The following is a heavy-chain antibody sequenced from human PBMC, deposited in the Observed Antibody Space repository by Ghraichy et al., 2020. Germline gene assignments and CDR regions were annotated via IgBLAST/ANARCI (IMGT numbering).Heavy chain of an antibody. D-gene: IGHD4-23*01. CDR1: GGSFSGYY. J-gene: IGHJ4*02. V-gene: IGHV4-34*01. Sequence: SQTLSLTCAVYGGSFSGYYWGWIRQPPGKGLEWIGEINHRGSTNYNPSLKSRVTISVDTSKNQFSLKLRSVTAADTAVYYCTRGTDYGGNSGKVDYWGQGTLVTVSS. CDR3: TRGTDYGGNSGKVDY. CDR2: INHRGST.